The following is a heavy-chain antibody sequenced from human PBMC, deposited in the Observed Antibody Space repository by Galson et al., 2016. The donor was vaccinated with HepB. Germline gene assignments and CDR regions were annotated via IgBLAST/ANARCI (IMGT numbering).Heavy chain of an antibody. J-gene: IGHJ4*02. Sequence: VKVSCKASGYTFTNFHINWIRQGPGQGLEWMGWMNPKSGNTAFAQRFQGRLTMTTDTPTSTAYMELSGLTSDDTAIYYCARGLRQWLAQLDYWGQGSLVTVSS. V-gene: IGHV1-8*02. D-gene: IGHD6-19*01. CDR2: MNPKSGNT. CDR1: GYTFTNFH. CDR3: ARGLRQWLAQLDY.